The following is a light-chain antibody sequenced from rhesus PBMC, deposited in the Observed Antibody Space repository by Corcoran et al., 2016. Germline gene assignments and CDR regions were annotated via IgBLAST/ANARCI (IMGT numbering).Light chain of an antibody. CDR1: ENVNNY. CDR2: KAT. V-gene: IGKV1-74*01. CDR3: QHGYGTPFT. J-gene: IGKJ3*01. Sequence: DIQMTQSPSSLSASVGDRVTITCRASENVNNYLNWYQQKPGKAPKLLIYKATPLQSGAPSRLSGRGVGTDYTFTISSLQPEYVAPYYCQHGYGTPFTFGPGTKLDIK.